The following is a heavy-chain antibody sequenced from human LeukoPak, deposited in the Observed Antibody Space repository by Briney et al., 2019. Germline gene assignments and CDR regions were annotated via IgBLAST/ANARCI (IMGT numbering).Heavy chain of an antibody. CDR1: GGTFSSYA. CDR2: IIPIFGTA. CDR3: ARDPSHHYYDGSGYYGP. J-gene: IGHJ5*02. V-gene: IGHV1-69*05. D-gene: IGHD3-22*01. Sequence: ASVKVSCKASGGTFSSYAISWVRQAPGQGLEWMGGIIPIFGTANYAQKFQGRVTMTTDTSTSTAYMELRSLRSDDTAVYYCARDPSHHYYDGSGYYGPWGQGTLVTVSS.